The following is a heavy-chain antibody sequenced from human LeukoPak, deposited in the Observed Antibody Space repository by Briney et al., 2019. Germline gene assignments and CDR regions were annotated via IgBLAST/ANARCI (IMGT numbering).Heavy chain of an antibody. CDR3: ARGLEGEYYYDSSGDFYFDY. CDR2: IYYSGST. V-gene: IGHV4-59*01. CDR1: GVSISSYY. Sequence: PSETLSLTCTVSGVSISSYYWSWLRQPPGKGLEWVGYIYYSGSTNYNPSLKSRVTISVDTSKNQFSLKLSSVTAADTAVYYCARGLEGEYYYDSSGDFYFDYWGQGTLVTVSS. D-gene: IGHD3-22*01. J-gene: IGHJ4*02.